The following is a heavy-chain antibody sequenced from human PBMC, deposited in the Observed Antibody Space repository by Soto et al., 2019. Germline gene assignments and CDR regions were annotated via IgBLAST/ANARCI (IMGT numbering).Heavy chain of an antibody. J-gene: IGHJ4*02. CDR1: GGSVSSGSYY. CDR2: IYYSGST. D-gene: IGHD2-15*01. V-gene: IGHV4-61*01. CDR3: ARELPRGGIDY. Sequence: KPSETLSLTCTVSGGSVSSGSYYWSWIRQPPGKGLEWIGYIYYSGSTNYNPSLKSRVTISVDTSKNQFSLKLSSVTAADTAVYYCARELPRGGIDYWGQGTLVTVSS.